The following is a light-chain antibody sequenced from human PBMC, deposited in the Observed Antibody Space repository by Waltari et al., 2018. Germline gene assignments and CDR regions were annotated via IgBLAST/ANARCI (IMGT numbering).Light chain of an antibody. CDR3: QKYESLPAT. CDR1: QSVSKY. V-gene: IGKV3-20*01. Sequence: EIVLTQSPGTLSLSQGERATLSCRASQSVSKYLAWYQQKPGQAPRLLIYHASTRATGIPDRFSGSGSGTDFSLTISRLEPEDFAVYYCQKYESLPATFGQGTKVEIK. J-gene: IGKJ1*01. CDR2: HAS.